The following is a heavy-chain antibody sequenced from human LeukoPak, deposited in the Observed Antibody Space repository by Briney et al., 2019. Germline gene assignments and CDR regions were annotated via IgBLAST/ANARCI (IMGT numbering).Heavy chain of an antibody. CDR2: IYTSGST. J-gene: IGHJ5*02. D-gene: IGHD3-22*01. CDR1: DGSISSYY. Sequence: SETLSLTCTVSDGSISSYYWSWIRQPAGKGLEWIGRIYTSGSTNYNPSLKSRVTISVDKSKNQFSLKLSSVTAADTAVYYCARGYYDSSGYYRYGNWFDPWGQGTLVTVSS. V-gene: IGHV4-4*07. CDR3: ARGYYDSSGYYRYGNWFDP.